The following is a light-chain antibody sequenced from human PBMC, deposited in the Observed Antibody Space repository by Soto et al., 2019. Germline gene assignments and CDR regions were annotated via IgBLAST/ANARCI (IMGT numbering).Light chain of an antibody. V-gene: IGKV1-5*01. CDR2: GAY. J-gene: IGKJ4*01. Sequence: IQMTQSPSSLSASVGDRVTITCRASQSISNCLNWYQQKPGRAPELLIYGAYSLQSGVPSRFSGSGSGAEFTLTISSLQPDDFASYFCLQYNSYSFTFGGGTKVDIK. CDR1: QSISNC. CDR3: LQYNSYSFT.